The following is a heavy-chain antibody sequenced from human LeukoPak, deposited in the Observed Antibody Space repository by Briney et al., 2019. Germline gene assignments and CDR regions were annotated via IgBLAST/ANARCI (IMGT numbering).Heavy chain of an antibody. CDR1: GGTFSSYA. J-gene: IGHJ4*02. D-gene: IGHD5-24*01. CDR2: IIPIFGTA. CDR3: ARVPRDGYNYPDY. V-gene: IGHV1-69*06. Sequence: SVKVSCKASGGTFSSYAISWVRQAPGQGLEWMGGIIPIFGTANYAQKFQGRVTITADKSTSTAYMELSSLRSEDTAVYYCARVPRDGYNYPDYWGQGTLVTVSS.